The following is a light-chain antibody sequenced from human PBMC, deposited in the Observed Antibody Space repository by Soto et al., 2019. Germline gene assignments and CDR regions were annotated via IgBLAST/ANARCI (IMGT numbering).Light chain of an antibody. Sequence: QTVVTQEPSFSVSPGGTVTLTCGFSSGSVSTNHYPSWCQQTPGQAPRTLIYSTNTRSSGVPDRFSGSILGNKAALTITGAQADDESDYYCVLYMGSGIWVFGGGTKQTVL. V-gene: IGLV8-61*01. J-gene: IGLJ3*02. CDR2: STN. CDR1: SGSVSTNHY. CDR3: VLYMGSGIWV.